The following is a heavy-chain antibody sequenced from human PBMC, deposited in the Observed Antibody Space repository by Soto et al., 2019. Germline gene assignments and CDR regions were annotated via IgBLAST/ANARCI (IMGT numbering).Heavy chain of an antibody. Sequence: QVQLVQSGAEVKKPGASVKVSCKASGYTFTSYGISWVRQAPGQGLEWMGWISAYNGNTNYAQKLQGRVTMTTDTSTSTAYMELRSLRSDDTAVYYCAREGYGQQQPSYHYYYYMDVWGKGTTVTVSS. V-gene: IGHV1-18*01. CDR2: ISAYNGNT. CDR3: AREGYGQQQPSYHYYYYMDV. J-gene: IGHJ6*03. D-gene: IGHD6-13*01. CDR1: GYTFTSYG.